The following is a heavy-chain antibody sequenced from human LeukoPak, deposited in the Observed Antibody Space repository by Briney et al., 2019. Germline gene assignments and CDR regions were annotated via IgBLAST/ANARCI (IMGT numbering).Heavy chain of an antibody. CDR2: IKQDGREK. J-gene: IGHJ6*03. D-gene: IGHD4-11*01. Sequence: GGSLRLSCAASGFTLSSYWMSWVRQAPGKGLEWVDNIKQDGREKNYVDSVKGRFTISRDNAKNSLDLQMNSLRAEDTAVYYCARNAYSNYLYYYPYMDAWGKGTTVTVSS. CDR3: ARNAYSNYLYYYPYMDA. CDR1: GFTLSSYW. V-gene: IGHV3-7*01.